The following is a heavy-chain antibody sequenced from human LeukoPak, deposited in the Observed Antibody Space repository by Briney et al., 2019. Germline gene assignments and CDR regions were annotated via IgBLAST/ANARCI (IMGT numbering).Heavy chain of an antibody. J-gene: IGHJ4*02. Sequence: GGSLRLSCAASGFAFSDYSMNWVRQAPGRGLEWVSYISSSDNTIHYADSVKGRFTISRDNAKNSLYLEMNSLRDEDTAVYYCARVHRGYSYGRLDYWGQGTLVTVSS. V-gene: IGHV3-48*02. CDR1: GFAFSDYS. CDR2: ISSSDNTI. D-gene: IGHD5-18*01. CDR3: ARVHRGYSYGRLDY.